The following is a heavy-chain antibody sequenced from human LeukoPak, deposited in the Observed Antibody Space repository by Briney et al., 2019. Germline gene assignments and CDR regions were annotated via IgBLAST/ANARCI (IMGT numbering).Heavy chain of an antibody. Sequence: PGGSLRLSCAASGFTFSSYAMSWVRQAPGKGLEWVSAISGSGGSTYYADSAKGRFTISRDNSKNTLYLQMNSLSAEDTAVYYCAKGGRDGYNSLDYWGQGTLVIVSS. V-gene: IGHV3-23*01. CDR2: ISGSGGST. J-gene: IGHJ4*02. CDR1: GFTFSSYA. CDR3: AKGGRDGYNSLDY. D-gene: IGHD5-24*01.